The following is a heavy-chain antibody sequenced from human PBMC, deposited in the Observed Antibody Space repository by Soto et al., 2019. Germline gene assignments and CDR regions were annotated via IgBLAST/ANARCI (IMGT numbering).Heavy chain of an antibody. CDR2: ILYDGNTK. D-gene: IGHD6-13*01. J-gene: IGHJ5*01. CDR3: AKVSIRGQQPFDS. V-gene: IGHV3-30-3*01. Sequence: QVQLVESGGGVVQPGRSLRLSCAASGFTFSSYAMHWVRQAPGKGLEWVALILYDGNTKFYADSVKGRFTISRDNSKNTLYLQINSLRAEDTAVYYCAKVSIRGQQPFDSWGQGTLVTVSS. CDR1: GFTFSSYA.